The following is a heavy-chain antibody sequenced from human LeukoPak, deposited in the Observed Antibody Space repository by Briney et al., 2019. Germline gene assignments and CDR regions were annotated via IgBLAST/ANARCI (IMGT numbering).Heavy chain of an antibody. CDR3: AKDVDPSTSWSAYFQH. V-gene: IGHV3-23*01. CDR1: GFTFSIYS. CDR2: ISGDSATT. Sequence: PGVSLRLSCAASGFTFSIYSMIWVRQAPGKGLECVSAISGDSATTYYADSVKGRLTISRDNSKNTVYLQMNSLKTEDTAVYYCAKDVDPSTSWSAYFQHWGQGTLVTVSS. J-gene: IGHJ1*01. D-gene: IGHD2-2*01.